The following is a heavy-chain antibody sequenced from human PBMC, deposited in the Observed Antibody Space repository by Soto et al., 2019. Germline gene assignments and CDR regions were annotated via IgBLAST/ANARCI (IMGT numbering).Heavy chain of an antibody. V-gene: IGHV3-30*18. CDR1: GFTFSSYG. CDR2: ISYDGSNK. CDR3: AKDFEGEKGNWFDP. Sequence: QVQLVESGGGVVQPGRSLRLSCAASGFTFSSYGMHWVRQAPGKGLEWVAVISYDGSNKYYADSVKGRFTISRDNSKNTLYLQMNSLRAEDTAVYYCAKDFEGEKGNWFDPWGQGTLVTVSS. D-gene: IGHD3-16*01. J-gene: IGHJ5*02.